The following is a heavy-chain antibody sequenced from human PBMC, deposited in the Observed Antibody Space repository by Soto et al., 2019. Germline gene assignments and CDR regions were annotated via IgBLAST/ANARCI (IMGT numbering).Heavy chain of an antibody. CDR3: VRHRSGYVGWLDP. J-gene: IGHJ5*02. CDR1: GGSISSSSYY. V-gene: IGHV4-39*01. CDR2: IYYSGST. Sequence: SETLSLTCTVSGGSISSSSYYWGWIRQPPGKGLEWIGSIYYSGSTYYNPSLESRGTISLDTPKNQFSLNLSPVTAADTAIYYCVRHRSGYVGWLDPWGHGTLVTVSS. D-gene: IGHD3-3*01.